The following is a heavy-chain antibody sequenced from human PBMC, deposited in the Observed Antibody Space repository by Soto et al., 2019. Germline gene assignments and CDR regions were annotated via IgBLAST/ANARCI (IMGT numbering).Heavy chain of an antibody. V-gene: IGHV3-21*01. D-gene: IGHD3-10*01. Sequence: EVQLVESGGGLVKPGGSLRLPCAASGFTFSGHTINWVRQAPGKGLEWVSSVSRSSSYIYYADSVKGRFTVSRDNAEKSLYLQMNSLRAEDTASYYCARCMGFDGSGYAFFDSWGQGTLVTVSS. J-gene: IGHJ4*02. CDR3: ARCMGFDGSGYAFFDS. CDR1: GFTFSGHT. CDR2: VSRSSSYI.